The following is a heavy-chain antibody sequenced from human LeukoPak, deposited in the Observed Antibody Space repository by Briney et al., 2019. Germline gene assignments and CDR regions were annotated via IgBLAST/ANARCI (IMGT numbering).Heavy chain of an antibody. D-gene: IGHD3-3*01. CDR1: GYTFTSYD. V-gene: IGHV1-8*03. CDR2: MNPNSGNT. CDR3: ARGKDRSYYDFWSGYYNDY. Sequence: ASVKVSCKASGYTFTSYDINWVRQATGQGLEWMGWMNPNSGNTGYAQKSQGRVTITRNTSISTAYMELSSLRSEDTAVYYCARGKDRSYYDFWSGYYNDYWGQGTLVTVSS. J-gene: IGHJ4*02.